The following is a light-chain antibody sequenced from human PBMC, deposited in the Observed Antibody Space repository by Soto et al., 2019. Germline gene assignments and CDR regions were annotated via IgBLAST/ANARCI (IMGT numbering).Light chain of an antibody. V-gene: IGLV3-21*02. J-gene: IGLJ3*02. CDR3: QVWDARSDHRGV. CDR2: DDS. Sequence: SYELTQALSVSVAPGQTARIPCGGNNVGAKSVQWYQQKPGQAPVLVVYDDSDRPSGIPERFSGSNSDNTATLTISRVEAGNEADYYCQVWDARSDHRGVFGGGTKLTVL. CDR1: NVGAKS.